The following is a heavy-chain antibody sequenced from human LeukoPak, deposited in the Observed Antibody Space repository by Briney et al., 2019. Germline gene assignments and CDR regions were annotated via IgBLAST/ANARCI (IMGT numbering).Heavy chain of an antibody. CDR1: GYTFTTYG. V-gene: IGHV3-30*03. D-gene: IGHD5-24*01. J-gene: IGHJ4*02. CDR3: ARDWRDSSNYVLLGYYFDY. Sequence: PGGSLRLSCVGSGYTFTTYGMSWVRQAPGKGLEWVAVISYDGSNKYYADSVKGRFTISRDNSKNTLYLQMNSLRAEDTAVYYCARDWRDSSNYVLLGYYFDYWGQGTLVTVSS. CDR2: ISYDGSNK.